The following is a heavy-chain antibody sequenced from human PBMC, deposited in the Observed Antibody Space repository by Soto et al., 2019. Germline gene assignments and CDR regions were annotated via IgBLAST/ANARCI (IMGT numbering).Heavy chain of an antibody. CDR3: ARSGNIVATTNYYMGV. J-gene: IGHJ6*03. CDR1: GFTFDDYG. CDR2: INWNGGRT. D-gene: IGHD5-12*01. Sequence: EVQLVESGGGVVRPGGSLRLSCVASGFTFDDYGMHWVRQAPGKGLEWVSGINWNGGRTGYPGSMKGRFIISRDNAKNSLYLKMNSLRAEDTALYYCARSGNIVATTNYYMGVWGNGTTVTVSS. V-gene: IGHV3-20*04.